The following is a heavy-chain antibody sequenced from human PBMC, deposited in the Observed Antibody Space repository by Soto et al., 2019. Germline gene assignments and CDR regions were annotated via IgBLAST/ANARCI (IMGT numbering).Heavy chain of an antibody. CDR3: ARSDGRY. CDR1: GDSINSYY. J-gene: IGHJ4*02. CDR2: IYYSGST. Sequence: SETLSLTCTVSGDSINSYYWSWIRQPPGKGLEWIGYIYYSGSTNYNPSLKSRVTISVDTSKNQFSLKLSSVTAADTAVYYCARSDGRYWGQGTLVTVSS. V-gene: IGHV4-59*01.